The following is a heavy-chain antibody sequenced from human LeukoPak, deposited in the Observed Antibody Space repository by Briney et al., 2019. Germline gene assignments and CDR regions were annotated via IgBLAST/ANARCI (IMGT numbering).Heavy chain of an antibody. CDR1: GYTFTGYF. D-gene: IGHD2-8*02. CDR2: INPNTGGT. CDR3: ARPSLGTGATPSNY. J-gene: IGHJ4*02. Sequence: GASVKASCKASGYTFTGYFIHWVRQAPGQGLEWMGWINPNTGGTIYAQNFQGRVTMTRDTSISTVYMDLTGLSSDDTAVYYCARPSLGTGATPSNYWGQGTLVTVSS. V-gene: IGHV1-2*02.